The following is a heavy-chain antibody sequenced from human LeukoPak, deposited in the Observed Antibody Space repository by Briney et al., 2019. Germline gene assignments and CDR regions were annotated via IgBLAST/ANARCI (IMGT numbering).Heavy chain of an antibody. V-gene: IGHV4-59*01. Sequence: PSETLSPTCTVSGGSISSYYWSWIRQPPGKGLEWIGYIYYSGSTNYNPSLKSRVTISVDTSKNQFSLKLSSVTAADTAVYYCARMSYFDWSTVNYFDYWGQGTLVTVSS. CDR2: IYYSGST. J-gene: IGHJ4*02. CDR1: GGSISSYY. CDR3: ARMSYFDWSTVNYFDY. D-gene: IGHD3-9*01.